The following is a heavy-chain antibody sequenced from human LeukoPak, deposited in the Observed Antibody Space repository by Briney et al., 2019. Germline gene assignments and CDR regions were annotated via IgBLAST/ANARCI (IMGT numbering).Heavy chain of an antibody. Sequence: GASVKVSCKASGYTFSTYGISWVRQAPGQGLEWMGWISAYNGNTNYAQKLQGRVTMTTDTSTSTAYMELRSLRSDDTAVYYCARTYYDFWSGYYSHEGNPFDYWGQGTLVTVSS. D-gene: IGHD3-3*01. CDR3: ARTYYDFWSGYYSHEGNPFDY. J-gene: IGHJ4*02. CDR1: GYTFSTYG. CDR2: ISAYNGNT. V-gene: IGHV1-18*01.